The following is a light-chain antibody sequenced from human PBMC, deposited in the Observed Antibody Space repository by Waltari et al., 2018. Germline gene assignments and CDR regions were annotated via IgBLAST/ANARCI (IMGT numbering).Light chain of an antibody. CDR1: TGAVTSAYY. CDR3: LLYYGGAQV. V-gene: IGLV7-43*01. J-gene: IGLJ3*02. CDR2: STN. Sequence: QTVVTQEPSLTVSPVGTVTLTCASSTGAVTSAYYQNWFQQKPGQAPSALIYSTNNKHPWTPARFSASLLGGKAALTLSNVQPEDEAEYYCLLYYGGAQVFGGGTKLTVL.